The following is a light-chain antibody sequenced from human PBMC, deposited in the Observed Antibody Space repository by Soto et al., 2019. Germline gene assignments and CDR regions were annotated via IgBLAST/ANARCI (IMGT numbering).Light chain of an antibody. CDR1: SSDVGGYNY. Sequence: QSALTQPASVSGSPGQSITISCTGTSSDVGGYNYVSWFQQHPVKAPKLIIYEVTERPSGVSDRFSGTKSDNTASLTISGLSAEDEADYYSISYTSSTTNVFGTGNKVTVI. J-gene: IGLJ1*01. V-gene: IGLV2-14*01. CDR3: ISYTSSTTNV. CDR2: EVT.